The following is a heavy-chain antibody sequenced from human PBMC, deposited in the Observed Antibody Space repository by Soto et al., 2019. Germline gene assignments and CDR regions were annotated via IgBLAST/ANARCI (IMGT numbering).Heavy chain of an antibody. Sequence: QLQLQESGPGLVKPSETLSLTCTVSGGSISSSSYYWGWIRQPPGKGLEWIGSIYYSGSTYYNPSLKSRVTISVDTSKNQFSLKLSSVTAADTAVYYCASSFLGIAAAGNYYYYYGMDVWGQGTTVTVSS. CDR2: IYYSGST. J-gene: IGHJ6*02. CDR3: ASSFLGIAAAGNYYYYYGMDV. V-gene: IGHV4-39*01. D-gene: IGHD6-13*01. CDR1: GGSISSSSYY.